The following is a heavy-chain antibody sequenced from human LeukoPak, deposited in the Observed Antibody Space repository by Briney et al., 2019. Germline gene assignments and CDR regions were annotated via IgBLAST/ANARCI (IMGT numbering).Heavy chain of an antibody. CDR3: AMTDYYDSSGYD. CDR2: INHSGST. D-gene: IGHD3-22*01. V-gene: IGHV4-34*01. CDR1: GGSFIGYY. Sequence: ASETLSLTCALYGGSFIGYYWSWVRQPPGRGLEWIGEINHSGSTNYNPSLKSRVTISVDTSKNQFSLKLSSVTAADTAVYYCAMTDYYDSSGYDWGQGTLGTVSS. J-gene: IGHJ4*02.